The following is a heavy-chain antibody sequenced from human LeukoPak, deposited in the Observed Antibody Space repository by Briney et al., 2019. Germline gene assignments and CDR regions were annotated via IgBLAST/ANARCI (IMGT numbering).Heavy chain of an antibody. J-gene: IGHJ4*02. Sequence: GRSLRLSCAASGFTFSSYGIHWVRQAAGDGLEWVVVISYDGSNKYYADSVKGRFTISRDNSKNTLYLQMNSLRAEDTAVYYCAKDPGYSYGSGSYPDYWGQGTLVTVSS. V-gene: IGHV3-30*18. CDR3: AKDPGYSYGSGSYPDY. CDR2: ISYDGSNK. D-gene: IGHD3-10*01. CDR1: GFTFSSYG.